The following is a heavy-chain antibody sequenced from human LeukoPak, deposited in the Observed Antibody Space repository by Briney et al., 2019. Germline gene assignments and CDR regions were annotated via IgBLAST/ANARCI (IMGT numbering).Heavy chain of an antibody. CDR2: IKQDGGEI. J-gene: IGHJ4*02. V-gene: IGHV3-7*01. CDR3: AREWN. CDR1: GFTVSNNW. Sequence: GGSLRLSCAASGFTVSNNWMSWVRQAPGKGPEWVASIKQDGGEIYYVESVKGRFTISRDNARNSLYLQMNSLRVEDTAVYYCAREWNWGQGSLVTVSS.